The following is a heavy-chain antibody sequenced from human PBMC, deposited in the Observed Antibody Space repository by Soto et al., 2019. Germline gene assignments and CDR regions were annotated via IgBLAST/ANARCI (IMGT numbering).Heavy chain of an antibody. V-gene: IGHV4-59*01. CDR2: IYYSGST. J-gene: IGHJ5*02. D-gene: IGHD1-26*01. Sequence: QVQLQESGPGLVKPSETLSLTCTVSGGSISSYYWSWIRQPPGKGLEWIGYIYYSGSTNYNPSLKSRVTISVETSKNQFSLKLSSVTAAETAVYYCARAVVGATGGVWFDPWGQGTLVTVSS. CDR3: ARAVVGATGGVWFDP. CDR1: GGSISSYY.